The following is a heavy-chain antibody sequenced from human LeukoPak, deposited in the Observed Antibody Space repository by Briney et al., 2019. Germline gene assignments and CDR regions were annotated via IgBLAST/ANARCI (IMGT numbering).Heavy chain of an antibody. D-gene: IGHD3-22*01. CDR2: IYYSGST. V-gene: IGHV4-59*01. Sequence: SETLSLTCTVSGGPISSYYWSWIRQPPGKGLEWIGYIYYSGSTNYNPSLKSRVTISVDTSKNQFSLKLSSVTAADTAVYYCARDSYYDSSGYFFRAFDIWGQGTMVTVSS. J-gene: IGHJ3*02. CDR1: GGPISSYY. CDR3: ARDSYYDSSGYFFRAFDI.